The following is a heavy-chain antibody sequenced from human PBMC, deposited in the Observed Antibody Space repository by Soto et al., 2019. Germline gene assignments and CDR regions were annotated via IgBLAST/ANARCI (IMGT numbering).Heavy chain of an antibody. Sequence: GASVKVSCKASGYTFTNYGISWVRQAPGQGLEWMGIINPTSGSPGYAQKFQVSVTMTRDTPTSTFYMELSSLRYEDTAVYYCAINSGYDFRHFDIWGQGTMVTVSS. J-gene: IGHJ3*02. D-gene: IGHD5-12*01. V-gene: IGHV1-46*01. CDR1: GYTFTNYG. CDR3: AINSGYDFRHFDI. CDR2: INPTSGSP.